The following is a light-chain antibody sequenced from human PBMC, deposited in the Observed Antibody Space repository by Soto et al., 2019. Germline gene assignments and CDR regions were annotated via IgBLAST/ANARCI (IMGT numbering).Light chain of an antibody. CDR3: QQNYGTPGT. CDR2: LES. J-gene: IGKJ1*01. CDR1: QDIRGN. V-gene: IGKV1-39*01. Sequence: DIHMTQSPSSLSASVGDRVTITCLASQDIRGNLGWYQQKPGEAPKSLIYLESRLQSGVPSRLSGSGSGTELTLTISSLQPEDFATYYCQQNYGTPGTCGQGTKVDIK.